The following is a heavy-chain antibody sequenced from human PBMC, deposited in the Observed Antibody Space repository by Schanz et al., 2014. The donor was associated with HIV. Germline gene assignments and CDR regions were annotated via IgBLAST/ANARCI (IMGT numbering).Heavy chain of an antibody. CDR1: GYSFTTLV. V-gene: IGHV1-18*01. D-gene: IGHD5-18*01. CDR3: DREYSTWDRHFDY. J-gene: IGHJ4*02. Sequence: VQLVQSRGEAKKPGASVKVPCKAPGYSFTTLVVTWARQAPGQGLEWMGRISAHNGDTNYAQKFQGRIPLTTDSPTNTAYLELRSLTSDDTAVYCCDREYSTWDRHFDYWGQGTLVTVSS. CDR2: ISAHNGDT.